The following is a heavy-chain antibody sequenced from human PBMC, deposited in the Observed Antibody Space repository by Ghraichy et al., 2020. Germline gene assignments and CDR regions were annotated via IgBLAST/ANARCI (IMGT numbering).Heavy chain of an antibody. Sequence: ASVKVSCKASGYTFTSYGISWVRQAPGQGLEWMGWISAYNGNTNYAQKLQGRVTMTTDTSTSTAYMELRSLRSDDTAVYYCARDAGYSSSWYGYYYYYGMDVWGQGTTVTVSS. CDR3: ARDAGYSSSWYGYYYYYGMDV. D-gene: IGHD6-13*01. V-gene: IGHV1-18*04. J-gene: IGHJ6*02. CDR1: GYTFTSYG. CDR2: ISAYNGNT.